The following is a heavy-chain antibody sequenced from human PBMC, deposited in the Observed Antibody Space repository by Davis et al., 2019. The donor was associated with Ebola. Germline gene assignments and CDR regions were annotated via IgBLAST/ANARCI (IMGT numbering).Heavy chain of an antibody. CDR3: AKDPPPTETYYYYYMDV. CDR2: ITSDGSDT. CDR1: GFNFRAYW. Sequence: GESLKISCAASGFNFRAYWMHWVRQVPGKGPVWVSHITSDGSDTTYADSVKGRFTISRDNSRNTLYLQMNSLRAEDTAIYYCAKDPPPTETYYYYYMDVWGKGTTVTVSS. D-gene: IGHD4-17*01. V-gene: IGHV3-74*01. J-gene: IGHJ6*03.